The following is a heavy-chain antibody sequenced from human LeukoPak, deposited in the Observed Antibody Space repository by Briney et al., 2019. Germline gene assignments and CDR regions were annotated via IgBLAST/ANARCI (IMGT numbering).Heavy chain of an antibody. D-gene: IGHD3/OR15-3a*01. CDR2: MNPNSGNT. J-gene: IGHJ4*02. CDR3: ARGRVGRGRVDY. V-gene: IGHV1-8*01. Sequence: ASVKVSCKASGYTFTSYDINWVRQATGQGLEWMGWMNPNSGNTGYAQKFQGRVAMTRNTSISTAYMELSSLRSEDTAVYYCARGRVGRGRVDYWGQGTLVTVSS. CDR1: GYTFTSYD.